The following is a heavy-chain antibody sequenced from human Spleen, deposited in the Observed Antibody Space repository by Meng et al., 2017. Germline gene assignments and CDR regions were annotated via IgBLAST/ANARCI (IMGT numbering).Heavy chain of an antibody. CDR2: MNPNYGNT. D-gene: IGHD5-12*01. J-gene: IGHJ4*02. CDR1: GYTFTSFD. Sequence: QGQLVQSGSVVQMPRASGNVSCKASGYTFTSFDINWVRQAPGQGLEWMGWMNPNYGNTDYAQKFQGRVTMTRDTSITTAYMELSRLVYEDTAVYYCERGVDAGVDYWGQGTLVTVSS. CDR3: ERGVDAGVDY. V-gene: IGHV1-8*02.